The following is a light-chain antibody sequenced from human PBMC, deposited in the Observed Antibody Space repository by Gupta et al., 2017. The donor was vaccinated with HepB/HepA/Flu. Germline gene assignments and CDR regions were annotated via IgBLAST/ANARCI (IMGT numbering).Light chain of an antibody. CDR3: QQSDRTPKT. CDR2: SAS. Sequence: DIQMTQSPASLSASVGDRVTITCRASQSISSYLNWYQQQPGKAPELLISSASSLQSGVSSRFSGSGPRTDFTLTISSLQPEDSATYHCQQSDRTPKTFGQGTKVEIK. J-gene: IGKJ1*01. CDR1: QSISSY. V-gene: IGKV1-39*01.